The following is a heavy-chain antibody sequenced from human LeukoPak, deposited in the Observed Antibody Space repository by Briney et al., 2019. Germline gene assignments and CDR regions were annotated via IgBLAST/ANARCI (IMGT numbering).Heavy chain of an antibody. V-gene: IGHV3-30*18. Sequence: GRSLRLSCAASGFPFSSYGIHWVRQAPGKGLEWVAVITYDGSNGYFADSVKGRFTISRDNSRNTLSPQMNSLRTEDTAVYYCAKRATDDALDIWGRGTMVTVSS. CDR1: GFPFSSYG. J-gene: IGHJ3*02. CDR3: AKRATDDALDI. D-gene: IGHD5-12*01. CDR2: ITYDGSNG.